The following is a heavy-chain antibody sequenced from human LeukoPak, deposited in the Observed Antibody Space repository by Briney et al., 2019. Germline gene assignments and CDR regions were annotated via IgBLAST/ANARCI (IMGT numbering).Heavy chain of an antibody. CDR2: ISYDGSNK. CDR3: ARDPYCDSSGSPIYGLDY. V-gene: IGHV3-30*04. Sequence: GGSLRLSCAASGFTFSSYAMHWVRQAPGKGLEWVAVISYDGSNKYYADSVKGRFTISRDNSKNTLYLQMNSLRAEDTAVYYCARDPYCDSSGSPIYGLDYWGQGTLVTVSS. CDR1: GFTFSSYA. D-gene: IGHD3-22*01. J-gene: IGHJ4*02.